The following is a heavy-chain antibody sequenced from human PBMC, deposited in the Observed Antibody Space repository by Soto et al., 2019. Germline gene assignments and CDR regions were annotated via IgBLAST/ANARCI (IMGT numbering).Heavy chain of an antibody. V-gene: IGHV3-21*01. CDR2: ISSSSSYI. Sequence: GGSLRLSCAASGFTFSSYSMNWVRQAPGKGLEWVTSISSSSSYIYYADSVKGRFTISRDNAKNSLYLQMNSLRAEDTAVYYCARVNGSYYYFDYWGQGTLVTVSS. CDR1: GFTFSSYS. J-gene: IGHJ4*02. CDR3: ARVNGSYYYFDY. D-gene: IGHD1-26*01.